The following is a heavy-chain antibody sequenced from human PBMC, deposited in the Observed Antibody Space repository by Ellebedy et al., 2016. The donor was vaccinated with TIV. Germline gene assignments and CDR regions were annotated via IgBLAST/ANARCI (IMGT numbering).Heavy chain of an antibody. Sequence: ASVKVSCKASGYTFTNYGINWVRQAPGQGLEWMGWISAYNANTNYAQKLQGRVTMTTDTSTSTAYMELRSLRSDDTAVYYCARDLSYSPLFLRDSYYGMDVWGQGTTVTVSS. D-gene: IGHD3-10*01. V-gene: IGHV1-18*04. J-gene: IGHJ6*02. CDR1: GYTFTNYG. CDR3: ARDLSYSPLFLRDSYYGMDV. CDR2: ISAYNANT.